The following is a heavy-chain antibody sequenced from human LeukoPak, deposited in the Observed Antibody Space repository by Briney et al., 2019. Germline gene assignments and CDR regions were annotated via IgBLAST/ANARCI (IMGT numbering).Heavy chain of an antibody. CDR3: ARDMYYDFWSGRAHDAFDI. D-gene: IGHD3-3*01. J-gene: IGHJ3*02. V-gene: IGHV4-38-2*02. CDR2: IYHSGSS. CDR1: GYSISSVYY. Sequence: TSETLSLTCIVSGYSISSVYYWGWIRQPPGKGLEWIGSIYHSGSSYYNPSLKGRVTISVDMSNNQFSLKLTSVTAADTAVYYCARDMYYDFWSGRAHDAFDIWGQGTMVTVSS.